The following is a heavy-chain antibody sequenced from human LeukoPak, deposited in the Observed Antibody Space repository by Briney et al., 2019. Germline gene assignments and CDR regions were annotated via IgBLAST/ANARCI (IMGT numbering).Heavy chain of an antibody. D-gene: IGHD3-22*01. CDR2: IYQSGST. CDR3: ARVLSGSNFDF. J-gene: IGHJ4*02. Sequence: SGTLSLTCGVSGGSISSSNWWSWVRQPPGKGLEWIGEIYQSGSTNYNPSLKSRITISVDKSKNQFSLRLNSVTAADTAVYYCARVLSGSNFDFWGQGALVTVSS. CDR1: GGSISSSNW. V-gene: IGHV4-4*02.